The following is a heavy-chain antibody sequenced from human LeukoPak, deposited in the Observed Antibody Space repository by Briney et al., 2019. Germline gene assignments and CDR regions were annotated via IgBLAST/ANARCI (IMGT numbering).Heavy chain of an antibody. J-gene: IGHJ5*02. CDR3: ARDLGITMIVVGYNWFDP. Sequence: ASVKVSCKASGYTFTGYYMHWVRQAPGQGLEWMGWINPNSGGTNYAQKFQGRVTMTRDTSISTAYMELSRLRSDDTAVYYCARDLGITMIVVGYNWFDPWGQGTLVTVPS. CDR2: INPNSGGT. V-gene: IGHV1-2*02. D-gene: IGHD3-22*01. CDR1: GYTFTGYY.